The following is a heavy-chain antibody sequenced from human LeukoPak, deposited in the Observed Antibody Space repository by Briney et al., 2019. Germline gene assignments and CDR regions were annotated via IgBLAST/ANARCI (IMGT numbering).Heavy chain of an antibody. CDR1: GFTFSNYA. V-gene: IGHV3-23*01. D-gene: IGHD6-13*01. Sequence: GGSLRLSCVASGFTFSNYAMTWVRQAPGKGLEWVSGISGSGGNTYYADSVKGRFTISRDNSKNTLYLQMNSLRAEDTAVYYCARDRGIAAAGIDYWGQGTLVTVSS. CDR3: ARDRGIAAAGIDY. CDR2: ISGSGGNT. J-gene: IGHJ4*02.